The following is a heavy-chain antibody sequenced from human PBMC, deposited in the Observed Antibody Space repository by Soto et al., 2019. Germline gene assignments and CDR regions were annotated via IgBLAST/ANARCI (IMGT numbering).Heavy chain of an antibody. Sequence: ASVKVSCKASGYTFTSYYIHWVRQAPGRGLEWMGIINPSGGSTTYAQKFQGRVTMTRDTSTSTVYMELSSLRSEDTAVYYCAIQDGGVVYWGQGALVTVSS. CDR1: GYTFTSYY. J-gene: IGHJ4*02. V-gene: IGHV1-46*01. CDR2: INPSGGST. CDR3: AIQDGGVVY. D-gene: IGHD3-16*01.